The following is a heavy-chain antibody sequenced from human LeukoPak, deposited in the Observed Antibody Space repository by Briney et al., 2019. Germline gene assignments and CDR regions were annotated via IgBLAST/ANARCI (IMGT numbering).Heavy chain of an antibody. V-gene: IGHV3-48*01. CDR2: LSNTGNI. CDR3: ERRGDSPMIGDH. J-gene: IGHJ4*02. D-gene: IGHD3-10*02. Sequence: GGSLRLSCAASGFTFSSYGMNWVRQAPGKGLEWLSYLSNTGNIHYSQSVKGRFTISTDNAKGSLYLQMDGLRAGDTAVYYCERRGDSPMIGDHWGQGILVTVAS. CDR1: GFTFSSYG.